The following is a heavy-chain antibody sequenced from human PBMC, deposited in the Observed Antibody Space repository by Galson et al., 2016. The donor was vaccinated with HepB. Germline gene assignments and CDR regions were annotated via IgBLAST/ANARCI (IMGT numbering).Heavy chain of an antibody. CDR1: GDSVSSSTAA. CDR3: VKGPPAYHYYGMDV. Sequence: CAISGDSVSSSTAAWHWIRQSPSRGLEWLARTQYRSKWESHYADSVRSRVTVIPDTSKNLLTLQVNSVSPEDTAVYYCVKGPPAYHYYGMDVWGQGTPVTFSS. J-gene: IGHJ6*02. V-gene: IGHV6-1*01. CDR2: TQYRSKWES.